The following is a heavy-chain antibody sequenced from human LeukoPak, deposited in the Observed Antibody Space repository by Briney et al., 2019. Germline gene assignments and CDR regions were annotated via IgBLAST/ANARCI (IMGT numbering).Heavy chain of an antibody. CDR3: ARGLYYFDTSGYLYY. J-gene: IGHJ4*02. D-gene: IGHD3-22*01. Sequence: GGSLRLSCAASGFTVSSNCMSWVRQAPEKGLEWVSVIYSGGSTYYADSVKGRFTISRDNSKNTLYLQMNSLRAEDTAVYYCARGLYYFDTSGYLYYWGQGTLVTVSS. CDR2: IYSGGST. CDR1: GFTVSSNC. V-gene: IGHV3-53*01.